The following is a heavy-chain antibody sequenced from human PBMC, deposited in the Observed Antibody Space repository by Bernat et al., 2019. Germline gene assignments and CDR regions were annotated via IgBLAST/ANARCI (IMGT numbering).Heavy chain of an antibody. J-gene: IGHJ4*02. CDR2: IYYSGST. V-gene: IGHV4-39*01. CDR1: GGSISSSSYY. D-gene: IGHD6-13*01. CDR3: ARQIAAAGPTVFDY. Sequence: QLQLQESGPGLVKPSETLFLTCTVSGGSISSSSYYWGWIRQPPGKGLEWIGSIYYSGSTYYNPSLKSRVTISVDTSKNQFSLKLSSVTAADTAVYYCARQIAAAGPTVFDYWGQGTLVTVSS.